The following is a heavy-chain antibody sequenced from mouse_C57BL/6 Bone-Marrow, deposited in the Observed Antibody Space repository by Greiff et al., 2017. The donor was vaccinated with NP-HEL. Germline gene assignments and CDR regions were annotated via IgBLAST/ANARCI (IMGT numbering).Heavy chain of an antibody. Sequence: EVQLQQSGGGLVKPGGSLKLSCAASGFTFSDYGMHWVRQAPEKGLEWVAYISSGSSTIYYVDTVKGRFTISRDNAKNTLFLPMSSLRSEDTTMYYCATSYYYGSSEWYFAVWGTGTTVTVSS. V-gene: IGHV5-17*01. J-gene: IGHJ1*03. CDR1: GFTFSDYG. CDR3: ATSYYYGSSEWYFAV. D-gene: IGHD1-1*01. CDR2: ISSGSSTI.